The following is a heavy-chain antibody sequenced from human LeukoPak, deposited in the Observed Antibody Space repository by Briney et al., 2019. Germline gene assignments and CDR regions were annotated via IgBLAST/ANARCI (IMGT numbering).Heavy chain of an antibody. CDR3: AKDPGGSYYYDSSGYFPYYFDY. Sequence: PGGSLRLSCAASGFTFSSYDMSWVRQAPGKGLEWVSAISGSGGSTYYADSVKGRFTISRDNSKNTLYLQMNSLRAEDTAVYYCAKDPGGSYYYDSSGYFPYYFDYWGQGTLVTVSS. D-gene: IGHD3-22*01. J-gene: IGHJ4*02. CDR2: ISGSGGST. CDR1: GFTFSSYD. V-gene: IGHV3-23*01.